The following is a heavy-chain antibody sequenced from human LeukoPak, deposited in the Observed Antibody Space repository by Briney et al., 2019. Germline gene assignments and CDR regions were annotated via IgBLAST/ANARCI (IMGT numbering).Heavy chain of an antibody. V-gene: IGHV3-30*02. Sequence: GGSLGLSCAASGFTFSSYGMHWFRQAPGKCADWVAFIRYNGSNKYYADSVKGRFTISRDNSKNTLYLQMNSLRAEDTAVYYCAKDKGNWNPDYWGQGTLVTVSS. CDR1: GFTFSSYG. D-gene: IGHD1-1*01. J-gene: IGHJ4*02. CDR2: IRYNGSNK. CDR3: AKDKGNWNPDY.